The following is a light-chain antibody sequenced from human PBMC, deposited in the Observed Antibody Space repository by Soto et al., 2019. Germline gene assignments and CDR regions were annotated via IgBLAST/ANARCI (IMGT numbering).Light chain of an antibody. CDR2: ATS. CDR3: QQYNRSPRT. J-gene: IGKJ2*01. CDR1: QSVSSGY. Sequence: EIVLTQSPGTLSLSPGERATLSCRASQSVSSGYLAWYQQKPGQAPRLLIYATSSRAAGIPDRFSGSGSGTDFTLTISTLEPEDFAVYYCQQYNRSPRTFGQGTKLEIK. V-gene: IGKV3-20*01.